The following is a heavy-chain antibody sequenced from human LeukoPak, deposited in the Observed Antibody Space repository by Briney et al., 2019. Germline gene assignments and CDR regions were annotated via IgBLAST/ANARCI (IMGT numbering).Heavy chain of an antibody. D-gene: IGHD3-22*01. Sequence: TSEILSLTCAVYGGSFSGYYWSWIRQPPGKGLEWIGEINHSGSTNYNPSLKSRVTISVDTSKNQFSLKLSSVTAADTAVYYCARGPRYYYDSSGYALDYWGQGTLVTVSS. CDR1: GGSFSGYY. CDR3: ARGPRYYYDSSGYALDY. V-gene: IGHV4-34*01. J-gene: IGHJ4*02. CDR2: INHSGST.